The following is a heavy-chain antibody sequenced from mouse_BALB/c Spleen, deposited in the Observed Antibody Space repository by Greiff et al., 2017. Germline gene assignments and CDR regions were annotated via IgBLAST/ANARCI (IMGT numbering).Heavy chain of an antibody. J-gene: IGHJ3*01. CDR3: ARRENYRSIFAY. V-gene: IGHV14-3*02. D-gene: IGHD2-14*01. CDR2: IDPANGNT. Sequence: EVQLQQSGAELVKPGASVKLSCTASGFNIKDTYMHWVKQRPEQGLEWIGRIDPANGNTKYDPKFQGKATITADTSSNTAYLQLSSLTSEDTAVYYCARRENYRSIFAYWGQGTLVTVSA. CDR1: GFNIKDTY.